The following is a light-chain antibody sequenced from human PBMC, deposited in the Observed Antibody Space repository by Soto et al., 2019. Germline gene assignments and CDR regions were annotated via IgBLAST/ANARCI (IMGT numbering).Light chain of an antibody. CDR1: SSNIGDNT. CDR2: TNN. V-gene: IGLV1-44*01. J-gene: IGLJ3*02. CDR3: ATWDDSLNGWV. Sequence: QLVLSQPPSASGTPGQRVTISCSGSSSNIGDNTVNWYKQLPGAAPKLLIYTNNQRPAGAPDRISGSKSGTSASLAISGLQSEDEADYYCATWDDSLNGWVFGGGTQLTVL.